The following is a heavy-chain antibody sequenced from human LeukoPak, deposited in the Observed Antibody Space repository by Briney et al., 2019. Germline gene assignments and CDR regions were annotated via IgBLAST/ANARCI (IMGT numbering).Heavy chain of an antibody. Sequence: GGSLRLSCAASGFTFSSYSMNWVRQAPGKGLEWVSSISSSGSTIYYADSVKGRFTISRDNAKNSLYLQMNSLRAEDTAVYYCARAMVRGDTYNWFDPWGQGTLVTVSS. CDR1: GFTFSSYS. D-gene: IGHD3-10*01. J-gene: IGHJ5*02. CDR2: ISSSGSTI. CDR3: ARAMVRGDTYNWFDP. V-gene: IGHV3-48*04.